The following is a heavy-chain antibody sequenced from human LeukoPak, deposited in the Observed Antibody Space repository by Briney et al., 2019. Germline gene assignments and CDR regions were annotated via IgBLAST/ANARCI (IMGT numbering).Heavy chain of an antibody. CDR1: GFTFSNYS. Sequence: GGSLRLSCAASGFTFSNYSMNWVRQAPGKGLEWVSSISSSSSKMYYADSVKGRFTISRDNAKNSLYLQMNSLRAEDTAVYYCAREDGEGFDPWGQGTLVTVSS. CDR3: AREDGEGFDP. J-gene: IGHJ5*02. CDR2: ISSSSSKM. D-gene: IGHD4-17*01. V-gene: IGHV3-21*01.